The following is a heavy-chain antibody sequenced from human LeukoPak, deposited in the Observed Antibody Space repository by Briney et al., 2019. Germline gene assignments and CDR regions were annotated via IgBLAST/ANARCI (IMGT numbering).Heavy chain of an antibody. V-gene: IGHV3-7*01. CDR2: IKADGTVK. J-gene: IGHJ3*02. D-gene: IGHD2-21*01. Sequence: GGSLRLSCEASGFIFSTFWMTWVRQAPGKGLEWVANIKADGTVKHSLDSMEGRFTISRDNARSSLYLQMNSLRAEDTAVYYCVRDSNYYENSGGRNVYYDALDIWGHGTMVTVSS. CDR1: GFIFSTFW. CDR3: VRDSNYYENSGGRNVYYDALDI.